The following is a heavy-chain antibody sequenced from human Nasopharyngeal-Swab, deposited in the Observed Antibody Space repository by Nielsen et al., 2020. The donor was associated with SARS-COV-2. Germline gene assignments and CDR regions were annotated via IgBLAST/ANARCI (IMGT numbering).Heavy chain of an antibody. J-gene: IGHJ6*02. CDR3: ARGFHIVVVPAAIGGKYYYYYYGMDV. Sequence: ASVKVSCKASGYTFTSYGISWVRQAPGQGLEWMGWISAYTGNTNYAQKLQGRVTMTTDTSTSTAYMELRSLRSDDTAVYYCARGFHIVVVPAAIGGKYYYYYYGMDVWGQGTTVTVSS. CDR1: GYTFTSYG. CDR2: ISAYTGNT. V-gene: IGHV1-18*01. D-gene: IGHD2-2*01.